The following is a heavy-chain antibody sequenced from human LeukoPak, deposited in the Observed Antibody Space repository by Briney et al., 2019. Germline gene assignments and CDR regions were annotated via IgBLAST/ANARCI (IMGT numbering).Heavy chain of an antibody. Sequence: GGSLRLSCAASGFTFSNYGMHWVRQAPGKGLECVAVIWYDGRNKEHADSVKGRFTVSRDNSKNTLYLQMDSLRADDTAVYYCARESLVDYGSGSYDSWGQGTLVTVSS. CDR1: GFTFSNYG. V-gene: IGHV3-33*01. D-gene: IGHD3-10*01. J-gene: IGHJ4*02. CDR3: ARESLVDYGSGSYDS. CDR2: IWYDGRNK.